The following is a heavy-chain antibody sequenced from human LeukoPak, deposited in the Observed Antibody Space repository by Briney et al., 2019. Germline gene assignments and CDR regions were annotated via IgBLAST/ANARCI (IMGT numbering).Heavy chain of an antibody. Sequence: GGSLRLSCAASGFTFSSYSMNWVRQAPGKGLEWISYISSSSSTIYYADSVRGRFTISRDNDKNSMYLLMNSLGAEDTAVYYCARGFGYWGQGTLVTVSS. CDR1: GFTFSSYS. J-gene: IGHJ4*02. CDR2: ISSSSSTI. CDR3: ARGFGY. V-gene: IGHV3-48*01.